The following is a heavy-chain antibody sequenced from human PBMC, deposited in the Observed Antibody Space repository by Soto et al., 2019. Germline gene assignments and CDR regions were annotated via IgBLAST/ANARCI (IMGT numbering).Heavy chain of an antibody. CDR1: GYTFTGYY. J-gene: IGHJ3*02. CDR2: INPNSGGT. V-gene: IGHV1-2*02. CDR3: ARVTRLHRVLQIPPARDDALDI. Sequence: ASVKVSCKASGYTFTGYYMHWVRQAPGQGLEWMGWINPNSGGTNYAQKFQGRVTMTRDTSISTAYMELSRLRSDDTAVYYCARVTRLHRVLQIPPARDDALDIWGQGTMVTVSS. D-gene: IGHD1-26*01.